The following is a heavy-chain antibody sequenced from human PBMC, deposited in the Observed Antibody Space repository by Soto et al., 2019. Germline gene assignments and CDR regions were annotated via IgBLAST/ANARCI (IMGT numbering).Heavy chain of an antibody. J-gene: IGHJ6*02. V-gene: IGHV4-39*07. CDR1: GGSISSSSYY. CDR2: IYYSGST. Sequence: SETLSLTCTVSGGSISSSSYYWGWIRQPPGKGLEWIGSIYYSGSTYYNPSLKSRVTISVDKSKNQFSLKLSSVTAADTAVYYCARTDSSGWYGDYYYGMDVWGQGTTVTVSS. CDR3: ARTDSSGWYGDYYYGMDV. D-gene: IGHD6-19*01.